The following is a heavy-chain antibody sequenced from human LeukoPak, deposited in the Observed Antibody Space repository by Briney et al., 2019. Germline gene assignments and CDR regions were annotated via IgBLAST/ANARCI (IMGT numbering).Heavy chain of an antibody. CDR2: ISGSGGST. CDR3: AREGLYCSSTSCPDGIDY. Sequence: GGSLRLSCAASGFTFSSYAMSWVRQAPGKGLEWVSAISGSGGSTYYADSVKGRFTISRDNSKNTLYLQMNSLRAEDTAVYYCAREGLYCSSTSCPDGIDYWGQGTLVTVSS. D-gene: IGHD2-2*01. CDR1: GFTFSSYA. J-gene: IGHJ4*02. V-gene: IGHV3-23*01.